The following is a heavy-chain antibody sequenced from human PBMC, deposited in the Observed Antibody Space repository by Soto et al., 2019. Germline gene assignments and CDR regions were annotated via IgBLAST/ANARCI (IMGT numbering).Heavy chain of an antibody. Sequence: GGSLRLSCAASGFTFSSYSMNWVRHAPGKGLEWVSSISSSSSYIYYADSVKGRFTISRDNDKNSLYLQMNSLRAEDTAVYYCARDIKIWLGARNGMDVWGQATTVTVSS. D-gene: IGHD3-10*01. J-gene: IGHJ6*02. V-gene: IGHV3-21*01. CDR3: ARDIKIWLGARNGMDV. CDR1: GFTFSSYS. CDR2: ISSSSSYI.